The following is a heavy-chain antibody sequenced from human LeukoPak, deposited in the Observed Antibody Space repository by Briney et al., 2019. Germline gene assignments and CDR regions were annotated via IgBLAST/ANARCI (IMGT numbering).Heavy chain of an antibody. J-gene: IGHJ6*03. CDR2: VYSTGIT. CDR3: ARSGYDSVYYYYYMDV. CDR1: GGSISSGTYY. Sequence: SETLSLTCTVSGGSISSGTYYWTWIRQPAGKGLEWIGRVYSTGITNYNPSLKSRVTISVDTSKNQFSLKLSSVTAADTAVYYCARSGYDSVYYYYYMDVWGKGTTVTVSS. V-gene: IGHV4-61*02. D-gene: IGHD5-12*01.